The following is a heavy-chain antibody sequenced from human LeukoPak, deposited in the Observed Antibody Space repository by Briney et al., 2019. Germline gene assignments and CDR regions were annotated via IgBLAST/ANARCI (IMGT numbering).Heavy chain of an antibody. Sequence: SVKVSCKASGGTFSSYAISWVRQAPGQGLEWMGGIIPIFGTANYAQKFQGRVTITADESTSTAYMELSSLRSEDTAVYYCARDPEAEYYDFWSGYFDYWGQGTLVTVSS. J-gene: IGHJ4*02. CDR3: ARDPEAEYYDFWSGYFDY. D-gene: IGHD3-3*01. V-gene: IGHV1-69*13. CDR1: GGTFSSYA. CDR2: IIPIFGTA.